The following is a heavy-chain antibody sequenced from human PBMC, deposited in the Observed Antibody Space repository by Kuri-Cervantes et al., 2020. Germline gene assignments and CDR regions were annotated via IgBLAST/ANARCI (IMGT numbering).Heavy chain of an antibody. J-gene: IGHJ6*03. V-gene: IGHV1-2*02. Sequence: ASVKVSCKASGYTFTGYYMHWVRQAPGQGLEWMGWINPKSGGTNFAQKLQGRVTMTTDTSTSTAYMELRSLRSDDTAVYYCAIRVELWSYYYYMDVWGKGTTVTVSS. CDR1: GYTFTGYY. D-gene: IGHD3-3*01. CDR2: INPKSGGT. CDR3: AIRVELWSYYYYMDV.